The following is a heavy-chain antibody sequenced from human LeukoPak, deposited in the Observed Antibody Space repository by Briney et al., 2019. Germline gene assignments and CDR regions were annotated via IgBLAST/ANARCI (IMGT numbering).Heavy chain of an antibody. CDR2: IWYDGSNK. CDR1: GFTFSSYG. D-gene: IGHD4/OR15-4a*01. CDR3: AKSGDYGGSDDAFDI. J-gene: IGHJ3*02. Sequence: TGGSLRLSCAASGFTFSSYGMHWVRQAPGKGLEWVAVIWYDGSNKYYADSVKGRFTISRDNSKNTLYLQMNSLRAEDTAVYYCAKSGDYGGSDDAFDIWGQGTMVTVSS. V-gene: IGHV3-33*06.